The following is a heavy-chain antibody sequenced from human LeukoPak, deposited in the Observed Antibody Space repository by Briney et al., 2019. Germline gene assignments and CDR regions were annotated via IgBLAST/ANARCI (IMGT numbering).Heavy chain of an antibody. V-gene: IGHV3-74*01. CDR2: LSPDGSSS. CDR1: EFTFSTYW. Sequence: GGSLRLSCAASEFTFSTYWMHWVRQAPGKGLVWVSRLSPDGSSSIYADSVKGRFTVSRDNAKNTLYLQMNSLRADDTAVYYCTRSPSLGGSYWGFDYWGQGTLVTVSS. D-gene: IGHD1-26*01. J-gene: IGHJ4*02. CDR3: TRSPSLGGSYWGFDY.